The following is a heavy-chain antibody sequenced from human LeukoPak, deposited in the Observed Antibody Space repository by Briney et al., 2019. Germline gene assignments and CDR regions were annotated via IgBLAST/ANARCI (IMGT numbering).Heavy chain of an antibody. Sequence: GGSLRLSYSASGFTYTKYRLHWLRQAPGKGLEWVSSISSSSSYIYYADSVKGRFTISRDNAKNSLYLQMNSLRADDAVDYCAKRFGKTMIDDFDIWGKGTMVTVSS. CDR3: AKRFGKTMIDDFDI. D-gene: IGHD3-22*01. V-gene: IGHV3-21*01. CDR2: ISSSSSYI. CDR1: GFTYTKYR. J-gene: IGHJ3*02.